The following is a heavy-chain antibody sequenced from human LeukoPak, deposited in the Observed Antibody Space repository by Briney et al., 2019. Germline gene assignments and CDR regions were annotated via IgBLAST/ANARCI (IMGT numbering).Heavy chain of an antibody. V-gene: IGHV1-58*02. CDR1: GFTVTSSA. Sequence: ASVKLSCKASGFTVTSSAMQWVRQARGQRLEWIGWIVVGSGNTNYAQKFQERVTITRDRSTSTVYMEMSSLRSEDTAMYYCAADGATYCDGDCFDLWAQGTLVTVSS. CDR3: AADGATYCDGDCFDL. CDR2: IVVGSGNT. J-gene: IGHJ4*02. D-gene: IGHD2-21*02.